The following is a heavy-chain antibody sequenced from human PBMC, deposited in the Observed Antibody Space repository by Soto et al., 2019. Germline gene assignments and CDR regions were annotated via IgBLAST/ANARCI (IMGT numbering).Heavy chain of an antibody. J-gene: IGHJ6*01. CDR1: HGCLSVLQ. V-gene: IGHV4-34*01. CDR2: ITHSGST. Sequence: QTLAITCAVYHGCLSVLQWSWTRQPPGKGLEWIGEITHSGSTSYNPALKSRVTISIDTSKNQLSLRLSSVTAADTAVYYCAVPYKYCCSNTCEAYFYYHGMDVW. D-gene: IGHD2-2*01. CDR3: AVPYKYCCSNTCEAYFYYHGMDV.